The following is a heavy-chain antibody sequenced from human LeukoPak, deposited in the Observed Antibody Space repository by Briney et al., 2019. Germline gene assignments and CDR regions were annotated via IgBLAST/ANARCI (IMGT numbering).Heavy chain of an antibody. V-gene: IGHV3-23*01. Sequence: PGGSLRLSCAASGVTFSSYAMSWVRQAPGKGLEWVSAISGSGGSTYYADSVKGRFTISRDNSKNTLYLQMNSLRAEDTAVYYCAKYAPSYYYDSSGYYGSFDYWGQGTLVTVSS. CDR1: GVTFSSYA. J-gene: IGHJ4*02. CDR2: ISGSGGST. CDR3: AKYAPSYYYDSSGYYGSFDY. D-gene: IGHD3-22*01.